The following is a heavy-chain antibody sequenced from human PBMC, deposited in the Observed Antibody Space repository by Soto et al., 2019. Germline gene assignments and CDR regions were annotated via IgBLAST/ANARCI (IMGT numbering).Heavy chain of an antibody. CDR3: EREPPYTSYCSSTSCYGDYFDY. D-gene: IGHD2-2*01. Sequence: QVQLVESGGGVVQPGRSLRLSCAASGFTFSSYGMHWVRQAPGKGLEWVAVIWYDGSNKYYADSVKGRFTISRDNSKNTLYLQMTSLRDEYTAVYYCEREPPYTSYCSSTSCYGDYFDYWGQGTLVTVSS. V-gene: IGHV3-33*01. J-gene: IGHJ4*02. CDR1: GFTFSSYG. CDR2: IWYDGSNK.